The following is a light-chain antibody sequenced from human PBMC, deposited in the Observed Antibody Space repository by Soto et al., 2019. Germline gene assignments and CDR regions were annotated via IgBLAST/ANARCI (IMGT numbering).Light chain of an antibody. V-gene: IGKV3-15*01. CDR2: GAS. Sequence: EKVLTQSPVTLSVSLGERATLSCSASQSITTNLAWYQQKPGQAPRRLLFGASNRATGIPAGFSGSGSGTEFSLTISSLQSEDSVIYYCQQYNDWPPLTFVGGTKVEI. CDR1: QSITTN. CDR3: QQYNDWPPLT. J-gene: IGKJ4*01.